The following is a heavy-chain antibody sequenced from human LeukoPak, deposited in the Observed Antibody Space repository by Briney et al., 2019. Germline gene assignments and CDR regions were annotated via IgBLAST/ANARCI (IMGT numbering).Heavy chain of an antibody. Sequence: PSETLSLTCAVYGGSFGGYYWSWIRQPRGKGLEWIGEINHSGSTNYNPSLKSRVTISVDTSKNQFSLKLSSVTAADTAVYYCASLLWFGESLYFDYWGQGTLVTVSS. J-gene: IGHJ4*02. V-gene: IGHV4-34*01. CDR3: ASLLWFGESLYFDY. D-gene: IGHD3-10*01. CDR2: INHSGST. CDR1: GGSFGGYY.